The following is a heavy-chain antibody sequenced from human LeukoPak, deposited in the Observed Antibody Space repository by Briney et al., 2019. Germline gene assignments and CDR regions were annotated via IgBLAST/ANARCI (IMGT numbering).Heavy chain of an antibody. J-gene: IGHJ4*02. CDR2: IYSGGST. CDR1: GFTVSSNY. V-gene: IGHV3-66*01. CDR3: AKDEFLEWPVTPDFDY. Sequence: GGSLRLSCAASGFTVSSNYMSWVRQAPGKGLEWVSVIYSGGSTYYADSVKGRFTISRDNSKNTLYLQMNSLRAEDTAVYYCAKDEFLEWPVTPDFDYWGQGTLVTVSS. D-gene: IGHD3-3*01.